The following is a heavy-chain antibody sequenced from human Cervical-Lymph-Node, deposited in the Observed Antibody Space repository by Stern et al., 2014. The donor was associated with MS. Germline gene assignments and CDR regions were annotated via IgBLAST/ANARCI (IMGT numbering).Heavy chain of an antibody. CDR2: ICYSGST. CDR3: ARGQLAERLHAFDI. J-gene: IGHJ3*02. CDR1: GGSISSGGYY. V-gene: IGHV4-31*03. D-gene: IGHD6-13*01. Sequence: QVQLQESGPGLVKPSQTLSLTCTVSGGSISSGGYYWSWIRQHPGKGLEWIGYICYSGSTYYNPSLKSRVTISVDTSKNQFSLKLSSVTAADTAVYYCARGQLAERLHAFDIWGQGTMVTVSS.